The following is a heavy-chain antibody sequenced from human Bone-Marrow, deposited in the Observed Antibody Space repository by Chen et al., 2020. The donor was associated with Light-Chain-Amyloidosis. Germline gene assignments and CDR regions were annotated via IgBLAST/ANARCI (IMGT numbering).Heavy chain of an antibody. D-gene: IGHD5-12*01. Sequence: ELQLEQSGPEVKKPGESLKISCKGSGYTFPNYWIGWVRQMPGNGLEWMGVIYPDDSDARYSPSFEGQVTISADKSITTAYLQWRSLKASDTAMYYCARRRDGYNFDYWGQGTLVTVSS. V-gene: IGHV5-51*01. CDR1: GYTFPNYW. J-gene: IGHJ4*02. CDR3: ARRRDGYNFDY. CDR2: IYPDDSDA.